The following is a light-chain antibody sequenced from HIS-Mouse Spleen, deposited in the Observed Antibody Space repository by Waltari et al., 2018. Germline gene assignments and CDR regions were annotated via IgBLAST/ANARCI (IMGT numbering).Light chain of an antibody. CDR3: YSTDSSGNHRV. V-gene: IGLV3-10*01. J-gene: IGLJ2*01. CDR2: EDS. CDR1: PFPTHY. Sequence: SYELTQPPLLSVSPGQTARITCPGNPFPTHYAYRYPQKSGQAPVLVIDEDSKTPSGIPRRFSGSSSGTMATLTISGAQVEDEADYYCYSTDSSGNHRVFGGGTKLTVL.